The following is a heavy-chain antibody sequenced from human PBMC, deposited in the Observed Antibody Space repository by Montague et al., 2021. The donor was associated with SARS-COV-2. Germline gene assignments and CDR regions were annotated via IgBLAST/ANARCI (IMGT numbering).Heavy chain of an antibody. CDR1: GFTFSSYA. Sequence: SLRLSCAASGFTFSSYAIHWVRQAPGKGLEWVALISFDGRSQYYADSVKGRFTISRDNSKSTLYLQMNGLRAADTAVYYCARDGKYYDTLIGYFSPRNYYYFYGMDVWGQGTTVTVSS. V-gene: IGHV3-30*04. D-gene: IGHD3-9*01. CDR2: ISFDGRSQ. J-gene: IGHJ6*02. CDR3: ARDGKYYDTLIGYFSPRNYYYFYGMDV.